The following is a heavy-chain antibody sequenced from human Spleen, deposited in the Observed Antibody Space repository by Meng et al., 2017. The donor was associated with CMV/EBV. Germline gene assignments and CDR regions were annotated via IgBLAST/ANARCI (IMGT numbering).Heavy chain of an antibody. Sequence: GSLRLSCAVSGFSFRAGYYWGWIRQPPGRGLEWIASIYHSGTTYYNPSLRSRATISVDTSNSQFSLRLSSVTAADTAVYYCARVKGTTGPAYYFDFWGQGMLVTVSS. J-gene: IGHJ4*02. V-gene: IGHV4-38-2*01. CDR3: ARVKGTTGPAYYFDF. CDR2: IYHSGTT. CDR1: GFSFRAGYY. D-gene: IGHD2-8*02.